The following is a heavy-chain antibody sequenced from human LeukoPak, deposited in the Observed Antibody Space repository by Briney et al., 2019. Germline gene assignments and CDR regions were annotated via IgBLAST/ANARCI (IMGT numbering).Heavy chain of an antibody. Sequence: GESLKTSCKGSGYSFTSYWIGWVRQMPGKGLEWMGIIYPGDSDTRYSPSFQGQVTISADKSISTAYLQWSSLKASDTAMYYCARQSSKAAAGNYFDYWGQGTLVTVSS. V-gene: IGHV5-51*01. CDR3: ARQSSKAAAGNYFDY. CDR2: IYPGDSDT. J-gene: IGHJ4*02. D-gene: IGHD6-13*01. CDR1: GYSFTSYW.